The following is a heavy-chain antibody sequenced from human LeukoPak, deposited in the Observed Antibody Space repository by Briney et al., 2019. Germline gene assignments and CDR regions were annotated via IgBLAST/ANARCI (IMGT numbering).Heavy chain of an antibody. CDR3: ARDGGRYCTNGVCYLAWFDP. J-gene: IGHJ5*02. Sequence: SETLSLTCTVSGVSISGNYWSWIRQPPGKGLEWIGYIFYTGTTNYNPSLQSRVTMLLDFSKNQFSLKLSSVSAADTAVYYCARDGGRYCTNGVCYLAWFDPWGQGTLVTVSS. CDR1: GVSISGNY. V-gene: IGHV4-59*01. CDR2: IFYTGTT. D-gene: IGHD2-8*01.